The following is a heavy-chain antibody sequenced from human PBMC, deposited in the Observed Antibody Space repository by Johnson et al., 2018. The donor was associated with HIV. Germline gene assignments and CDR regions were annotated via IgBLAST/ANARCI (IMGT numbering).Heavy chain of an antibody. J-gene: IGHJ3*02. D-gene: IGHD3-10*01. Sequence: QVQLVESGGGLVQPGGSLRLSCAASGFSVSNNYMSWVRQAPGKGLEWVAVIWYDGSQKYYTDSVKGRFTISRDNSKNTLYLQMNSLRAEDTAVYYCARDRPYYYGSGDAFDIWGQGTMVTVSS. V-gene: IGHV3-33*08. CDR2: IWYDGSQK. CDR1: GFSVSNNY. CDR3: ARDRPYYYGSGDAFDI.